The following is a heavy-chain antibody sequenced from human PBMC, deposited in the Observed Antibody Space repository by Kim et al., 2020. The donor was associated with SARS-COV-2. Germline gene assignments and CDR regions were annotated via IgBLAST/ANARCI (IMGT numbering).Heavy chain of an antibody. Sequence: SETLSLTCTVSGGSISSYYWSWIRQPPGKGLEWIGYIYYSGSTNYNPSLKSRVTISVDTSKNQFSLKLSSVTAADTAVYYCARFLLWFGELSSNRYYYYGMDVWGQGTTVTVSS. CDR2: IYYSGST. J-gene: IGHJ6*02. D-gene: IGHD3-10*01. CDR1: GGSISSYY. V-gene: IGHV4-59*01. CDR3: ARFLLWFGELSSNRYYYYGMDV.